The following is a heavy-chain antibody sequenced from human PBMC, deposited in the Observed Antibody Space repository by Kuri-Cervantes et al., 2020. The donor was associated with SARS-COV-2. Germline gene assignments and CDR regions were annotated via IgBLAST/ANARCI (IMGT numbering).Heavy chain of an antibody. CDR3: AREQITMIVVVTRALDY. D-gene: IGHD3-22*01. J-gene: IGHJ4*02. CDR2: ISSSGSTI. Sequence: GGSLRLSCAASGFTFSSYEMNWVRQAPGKGLEWVSYISSSGSTIYYADSVKGRFTISRDNAKNSLYLQMNSLRAEDTAVYYCAREQITMIVVVTRALDYWGQGTLVTVSS. V-gene: IGHV3-48*03. CDR1: GFTFSSYE.